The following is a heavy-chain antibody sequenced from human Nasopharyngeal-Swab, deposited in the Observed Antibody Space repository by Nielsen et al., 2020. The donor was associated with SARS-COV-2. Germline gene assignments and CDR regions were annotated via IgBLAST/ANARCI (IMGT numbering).Heavy chain of an antibody. D-gene: IGHD3-3*01. CDR3: ASCRTSITIFGVVIRNGMDV. Sequence: SETLSLTCTVSGGSISSYYWSWIRQPPGKGLEWIGSIYYSGSTYYNPSLKSRVTISVDTSKNQFSLKLSSVTAADTAVYYCASCRTSITIFGVVIRNGMDVWGQGTTVTVSS. CDR1: GGSISSYY. J-gene: IGHJ6*02. V-gene: IGHV4-39*01. CDR2: IYYSGST.